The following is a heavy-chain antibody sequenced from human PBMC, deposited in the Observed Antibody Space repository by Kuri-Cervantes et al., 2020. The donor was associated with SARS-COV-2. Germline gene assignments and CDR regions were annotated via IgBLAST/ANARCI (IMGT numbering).Heavy chain of an antibody. J-gene: IGHJ4*02. V-gene: IGHV3-23*01. Sequence: LSLLCAASGFTFSSHAMSWVRQAPGKGLEWVSAISGSGCSTYYADSVKGRFTISRDNSKNTLYLQMNSLRAEDTAVYYCARDLRLGKSLDYWGQGTLVTVSS. CDR1: GFTFSSHA. D-gene: IGHD7-27*01. CDR2: ISGSGCST. CDR3: ARDLRLGKSLDY.